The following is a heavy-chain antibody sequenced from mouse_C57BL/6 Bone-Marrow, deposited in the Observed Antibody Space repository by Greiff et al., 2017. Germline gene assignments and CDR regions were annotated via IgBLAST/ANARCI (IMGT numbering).Heavy chain of an antibody. CDR3: ARVGYYGSSYVDY. V-gene: IGHV1-64*01. CDR2: IHPNSGST. D-gene: IGHD1-1*01. J-gene: IGHJ2*01. CDR1: GYTFTSYW. Sequence: QVQLQQPGAELVKPGASVKLSCKASGYTFTSYWMHWVKQRPGQGLEWIGMIHPNSGSTNYNEKFKSKATLTVDKSSSTAYMQLSSLTSEDSAVYYCARVGYYGSSYVDYWGQGTTLTVSS.